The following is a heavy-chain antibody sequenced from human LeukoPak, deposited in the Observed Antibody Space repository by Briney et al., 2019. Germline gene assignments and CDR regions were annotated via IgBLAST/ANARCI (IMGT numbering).Heavy chain of an antibody. Sequence: GGSLRLSCAASGFTFDDYGMSWVRQAPGKGLEWVSGINWNGGSTGYADSVKGRFTISRDNAKNSLYLQMNSLRAEDTALYYCAREIRYFDWGYFDYWGQGTLVTVSS. D-gene: IGHD3-9*01. CDR2: INWNGGST. V-gene: IGHV3-20*04. CDR1: GFTFDDYG. CDR3: AREIRYFDWGYFDY. J-gene: IGHJ4*02.